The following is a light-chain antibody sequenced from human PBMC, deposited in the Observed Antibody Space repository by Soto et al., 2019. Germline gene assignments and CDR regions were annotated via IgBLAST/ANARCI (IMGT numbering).Light chain of an antibody. Sequence: EIVMTQSPATLSVSPGERATLSCRASQSISSNLAWYQQKPGRAPRLLIYGASTRATGIPARFSGSGSGTDFTLTISSLQSEDFAVYYCQQYINWPPAFGQGTKVEIK. CDR3: QQYINWPPA. CDR2: GAS. J-gene: IGKJ1*01. V-gene: IGKV3-15*01. CDR1: QSISSN.